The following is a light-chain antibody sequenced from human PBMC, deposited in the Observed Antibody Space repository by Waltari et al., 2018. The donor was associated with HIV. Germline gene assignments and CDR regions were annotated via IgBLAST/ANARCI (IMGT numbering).Light chain of an antibody. J-gene: IGLJ3*02. CDR1: SGSLSTAYY. Sequence: QTVVTQETSFSVSPGGTITLTCGLSSGSLSTAYYPSWYQQTAGQPPRTRIFNTDSRSSGVPGRISGSIVGNKAALTITGAQSEDESDYYCVLYMASGRVFGGGTRLTVL. V-gene: IGLV8-61*01. CDR3: VLYMASGRV. CDR2: NTD.